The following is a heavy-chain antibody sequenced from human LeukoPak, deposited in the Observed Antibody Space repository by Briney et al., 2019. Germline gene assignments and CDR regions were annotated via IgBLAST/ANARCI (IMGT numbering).Heavy chain of an antibody. Sequence: GSLRLSCAASGFTFSSYSMNWVRQAPGKGLEWVSYISSSSSTIYYADSVKGRFTISRDNAKNSLYLQMNSLRAEDTAVYYCARDRMILSGDYDYYYYYMDVWGKGTTVTVSS. CDR1: GFTFSSYS. CDR3: ARDRMILSGDYDYYYYYMDV. D-gene: IGHD4-17*01. CDR2: ISSSSSTI. J-gene: IGHJ6*03. V-gene: IGHV3-48*01.